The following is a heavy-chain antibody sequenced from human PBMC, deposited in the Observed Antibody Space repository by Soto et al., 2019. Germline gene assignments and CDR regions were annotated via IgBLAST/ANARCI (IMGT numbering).Heavy chain of an antibody. D-gene: IGHD4-4*01. CDR2: IHYSGST. Sequence: SETLSLTCTVSGGSMSSVGYYWTWIRQHPGKGLEWIGYIHYSGSTYYNPSLKSRVTISVDTSKKQFSLKLSSVTAADTAVYYCARSNYNYFESWGQGTLVTVSS. CDR1: GGSMSSVGYY. J-gene: IGHJ5*01. V-gene: IGHV4-31*03. CDR3: ARSNYNYFES.